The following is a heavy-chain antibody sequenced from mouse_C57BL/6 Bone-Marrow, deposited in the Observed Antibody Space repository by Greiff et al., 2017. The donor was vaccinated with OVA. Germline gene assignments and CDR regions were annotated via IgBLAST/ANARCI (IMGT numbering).Heavy chain of an antibody. D-gene: IGHD1-1*01. J-gene: IGHJ3*01. CDR2: IRNKANGYTT. CDR3: ARYARRSPYYYGSSSWFAY. CDR1: GFTFTDYY. V-gene: IGHV7-3*01. Sequence: EVMLVESGGGLVQPGGSLSLSCAASGFTFTDYYMRWVRQPPGQALEWLGFIRNKANGYTTEYSASVKGRFTISRDNSQSNLYLQMNALRAEDSANYYCARYARRSPYYYGSSSWFAYWGQGTQVTVSA.